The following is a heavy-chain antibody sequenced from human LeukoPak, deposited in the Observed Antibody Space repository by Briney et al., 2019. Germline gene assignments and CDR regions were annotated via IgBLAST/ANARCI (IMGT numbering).Heavy chain of an antibody. CDR3: ARDASGMDV. CDR1: GFTFSSYG. CDR2: IWYDGSNK. Sequence: AGRSLRLSCAASGFTFSSYGMHWVRQAPGKGLEWVAVIWYDGSNKYYADSVKGRFTISRDNSKNTLYLQMNSLRAEDTAVYYCARDASGMDVWGKGTTVTVSS. J-gene: IGHJ6*04. V-gene: IGHV3-33*01.